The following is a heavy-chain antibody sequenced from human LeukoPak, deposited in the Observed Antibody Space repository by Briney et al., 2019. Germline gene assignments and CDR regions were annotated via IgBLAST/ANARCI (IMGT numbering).Heavy chain of an antibody. CDR3: ARQAGDTYYYGSGSYKVDY. J-gene: IGHJ4*02. D-gene: IGHD3-10*01. CDR2: IYYSGST. V-gene: IGHV4-39*01. CDR1: GGSISSSSYY. Sequence: SETLSPTCTVSGGSISSSSYYWGWIRQPPGKGLEWIGSIYYSGSTYYNPSLKSRVTISVDTSKNQFSLKLSSVTAADTAVYYCARQAGDTYYYGSGSYKVDYWGQGTLVTVSS.